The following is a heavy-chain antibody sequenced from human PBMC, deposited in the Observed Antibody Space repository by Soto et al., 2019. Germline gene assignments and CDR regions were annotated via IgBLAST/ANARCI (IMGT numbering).Heavy chain of an antibody. Sequence: EVQLVESGGGLVQPGGSLRLSCAASGFTISGNAMNWVRQAPGRGLEWVSYISSSSTNIHYADSVRGRFTISRDNAKNSMYLQMSSLRDEDKDVSRCARDLSWGSKWYYYMDVWGKGTTVTVSS. D-gene: IGHD3-16*01. V-gene: IGHV3-48*02. CDR3: ARDLSWGSKWYYYMDV. J-gene: IGHJ6*03. CDR1: GFTISGNA. CDR2: ISSSSTNI.